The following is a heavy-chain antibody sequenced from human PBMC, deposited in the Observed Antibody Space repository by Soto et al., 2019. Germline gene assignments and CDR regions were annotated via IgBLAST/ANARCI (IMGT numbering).Heavy chain of an antibody. CDR3: RIAAAGPLLDY. CDR2: IDPSDSYT. Sequence: GESLKISCKGSGYSFTSYWISWVRQMPGKGLEWMGRIDPSDSYTNYSPSFQGHVTISADKSISTAYLQWSSLKASDTAMYYCRIAAAGPLLDYWGQGTQVTVSS. CDR1: GYSFTSYW. D-gene: IGHD6-13*01. V-gene: IGHV5-10-1*01. J-gene: IGHJ4*02.